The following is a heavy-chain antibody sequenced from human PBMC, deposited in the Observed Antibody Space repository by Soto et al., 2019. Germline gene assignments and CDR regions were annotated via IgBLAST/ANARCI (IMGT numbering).Heavy chain of an antibody. D-gene: IGHD2-21*01. Sequence: GGSLRLSCAASGFTFSSYWMSWVRQAPGKGLEWVANIKQDGSEKYYVDSVKGRFTISRGNAKNSLYLQMNSLRAEDTAVYYCASCSLYYHYMDVWGKGTTVTVSS. CDR1: GFTFSSYW. V-gene: IGHV3-7*01. CDR3: ASCSLYYHYMDV. CDR2: IKQDGSEK. J-gene: IGHJ6*03.